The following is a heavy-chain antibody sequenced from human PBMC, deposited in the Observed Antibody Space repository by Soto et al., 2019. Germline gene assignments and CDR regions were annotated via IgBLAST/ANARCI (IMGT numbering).Heavy chain of an antibody. CDR1: GFTFTRYS. J-gene: IGHJ6*02. V-gene: IGHV3-48*04. Sequence: GGSLRLSCAASGFTFTRYSMNWVRQAPGKGLEWVSYTSSSGSTIYYADSVKGRFTISRDNAKNSLYLQMNSLRAEDTAVYYCARGRRVVPAAIALYYYYGMDVWGQGTTVTVSS. CDR3: ARGRRVVPAAIALYYYYGMDV. D-gene: IGHD2-2*02. CDR2: TSSSGSTI.